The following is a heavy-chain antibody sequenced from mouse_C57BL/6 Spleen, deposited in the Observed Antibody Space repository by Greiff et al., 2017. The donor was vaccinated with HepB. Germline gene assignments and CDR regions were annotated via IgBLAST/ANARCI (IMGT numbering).Heavy chain of an antibody. V-gene: IGHV5-4*03. CDR1: GFTFSSYA. CDR2: ISDGGSYT. Sequence: EVMLVESGGGLVKPGGSLKLSCAASGFTFSSYAMSWVRQTPEKRLEWVATISDGGSYTYYPDNVKGRFTISRDNAKNNLYLQMSHLKSEDTAMYYCARALSTVVAPDYFDYWGQGTPLTVSS. J-gene: IGHJ2*01. CDR3: ARALSTVVAPDYFDY. D-gene: IGHD1-1*01.